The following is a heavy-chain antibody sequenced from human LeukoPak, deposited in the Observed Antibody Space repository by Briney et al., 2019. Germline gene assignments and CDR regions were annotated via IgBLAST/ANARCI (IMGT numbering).Heavy chain of an antibody. CDR1: GFAFSNYA. CDR3: VRDHYYSFDY. J-gene: IGHJ4*02. D-gene: IGHD2/OR15-2a*01. CDR2: ITSNGGST. V-gene: IGHV3-64*02. Sequence: GGSLRLSCAVSGFAFSNYAMHWVRQAPGKGLEYVSAITSNGGSTYYADSVKGRSTISRDNAKNSLYLQMNSLRDEDTAVYYCVRDHYYSFDYWGQGTLVTVSS.